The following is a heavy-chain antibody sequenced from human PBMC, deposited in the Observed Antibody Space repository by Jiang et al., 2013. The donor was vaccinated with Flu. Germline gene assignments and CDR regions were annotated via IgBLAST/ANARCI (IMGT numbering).Heavy chain of an antibody. D-gene: IGHD3-22*01. CDR1: GYSFTSYW. CDR3: ARPYYDSSGYPFYFDY. J-gene: IGHJ4*02. Sequence: CKGSGYSFTSYWIGWVRQMPGKGLEWMGIIYPGDSDTRYSPSFQGQVTISADKSISTAYLQWSSLKASDTAMYYCARPYYDSSGYPFYFDYWGQGTLVTVSS. V-gene: IGHV5-51*01. CDR2: IYPGDSDT.